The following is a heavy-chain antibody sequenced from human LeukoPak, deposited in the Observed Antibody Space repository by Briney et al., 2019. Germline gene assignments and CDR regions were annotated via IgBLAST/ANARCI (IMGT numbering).Heavy chain of an antibody. Sequence: GGSLRLSCAASGFTFSTHAMSWVRQAPGKGLEWVSAIGSSGSSTYYADSVKGRFIISRDNSKNTLYLQMNSLTVDDTAVYYCAKHIGYCSGGTCYYDYWGQGTLVTVSS. CDR1: GFTFSTHA. CDR2: IGSSGSST. D-gene: IGHD2-15*01. V-gene: IGHV3-23*01. CDR3: AKHIGYCSGGTCYYDY. J-gene: IGHJ4*02.